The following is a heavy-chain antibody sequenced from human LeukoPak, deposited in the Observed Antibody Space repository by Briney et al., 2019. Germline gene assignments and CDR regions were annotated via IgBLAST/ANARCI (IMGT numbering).Heavy chain of an antibody. Sequence: PGGSLRLSCSASGFTFSTYAMHWVRQAPGKGLEWVAVIWYDGSNKYYADSVKGRFTISRDNSKNTLYLQMNSLRAEDTAVYYCARGLDLYSSGWGFFDYWGQGTLVTVSS. CDR3: ARGLDLYSSGWGFFDY. D-gene: IGHD6-19*01. CDR1: GFTFSTYA. V-gene: IGHV3-33*08. J-gene: IGHJ4*02. CDR2: IWYDGSNK.